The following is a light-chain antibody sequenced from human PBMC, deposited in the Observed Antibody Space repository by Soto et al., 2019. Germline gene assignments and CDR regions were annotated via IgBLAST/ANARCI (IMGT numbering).Light chain of an antibody. CDR3: QQYSTSPPIT. CDR1: QSVTNRY. J-gene: IGKJ5*01. V-gene: IGKV3-20*01. CDR2: GAS. Sequence: IVLTQSPDTLSLSPGEGATLSCRASQSVTNRYLAWYQHKPGQAPRLLIYGASTRATGVPDRFSGSGFETDFSLTISSLEPEDFAVYFCQQYSTSPPITFGQGTRLEIK.